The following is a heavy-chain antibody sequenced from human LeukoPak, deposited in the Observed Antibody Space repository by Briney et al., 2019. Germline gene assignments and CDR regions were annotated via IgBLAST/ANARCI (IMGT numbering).Heavy chain of an antibody. J-gene: IGHJ6*02. CDR3: AKDLIRGTTNYFFGMDV. D-gene: IGHD1-20*01. CDR1: GFTFSSYG. Sequence: PGRSLTLSCAASGFTFSSYGIHWVPQAPGKGLEWVAVISYVGSNKYYPDSVKGRFTISRDNSQNKLYLQVNSLRAEDTAVYYCAKDLIRGTTNYFFGMDVWGQGTTVSVSS. CDR2: ISYVGSNK. V-gene: IGHV3-30*18.